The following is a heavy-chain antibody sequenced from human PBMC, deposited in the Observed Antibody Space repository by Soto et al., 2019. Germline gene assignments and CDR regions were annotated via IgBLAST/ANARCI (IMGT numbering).Heavy chain of an antibody. V-gene: IGHV4-39*01. CDR1: SGSITSSTFY. J-gene: IGHJ3*01. D-gene: IGHD2-8*02. Sequence: QLQLPESGPGLVKPSETLSLTCTVSSGSITSSTFYWGWIRQPPGRWLEWIGSIYYSGSGSTYYNPSLKRRVTIAAATSKDQSSLILSSVTAAVTAVYYGLVAGASPPLPRAFDVWGQGTMVTVSS. CDR3: LVAGASPPLPRAFDV. CDR2: IYYSGSGST.